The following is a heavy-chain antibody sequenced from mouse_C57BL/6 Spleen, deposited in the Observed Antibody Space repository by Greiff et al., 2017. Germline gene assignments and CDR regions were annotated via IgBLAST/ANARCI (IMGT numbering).Heavy chain of an antibody. Sequence: VQLQQSGPELVKPGASVKISCKASGYTFTDYYMTWVKQSHGKSLEWIGDINPNNGGTSYNQKFKGKATLTVDKSSSTAYMELRSLTSEDSAVFYCARWGNDYGTAWDFDVWGTGTTVTVSS. J-gene: IGHJ1*03. CDR3: ARWGNDYGTAWDFDV. CDR1: GYTFTDYY. D-gene: IGHD1-1*01. CDR2: INPNNGGT. V-gene: IGHV1-26*01.